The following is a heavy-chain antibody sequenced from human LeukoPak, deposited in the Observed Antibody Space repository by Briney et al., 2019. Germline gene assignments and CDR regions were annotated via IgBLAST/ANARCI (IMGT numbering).Heavy chain of an antibody. V-gene: IGHV4-34*01. CDR2: INHSGST. Sequence: SETLSLTCAVYGGSFSGYYWSWIRQPPGKGLEWIGEINHSGSTNYNPSLKSRVTISVDTSKNQFSLKLSSVTAADTAVYYCARGYKRLSSIDYWRQATMVTVSS. D-gene: IGHD1-1*01. CDR1: GGSFSGYY. J-gene: IGHJ4*02. CDR3: ARGYKRLSSIDY.